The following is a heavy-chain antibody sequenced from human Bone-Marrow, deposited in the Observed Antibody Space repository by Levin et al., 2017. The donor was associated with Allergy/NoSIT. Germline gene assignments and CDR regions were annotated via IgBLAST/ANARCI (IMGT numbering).Heavy chain of an antibody. J-gene: IGHJ3*02. CDR2: ISSSSSYI. V-gene: IGHV3-21*01. Sequence: SGGSLRLSCAASGFTFSSYSMNWVRQAPGKGLEWVSSISSSSSYIYYADSVKGRFTISRDNAKNSLYLQMNSLRAEDTAVYYCAREYLRGPHAFDIWGQGTMVTVSS. CDR1: GFTFSSYS. CDR3: AREYLRGPHAFDI. D-gene: IGHD3-10*01.